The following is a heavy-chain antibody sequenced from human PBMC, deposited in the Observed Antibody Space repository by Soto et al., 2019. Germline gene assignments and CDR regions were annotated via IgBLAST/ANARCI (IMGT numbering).Heavy chain of an antibody. Sequence: GSLRLSCAASGFTFSSYWMHWVRQAPGKGLVWVSRINSDGSSTSYADSVKGRFTISRDNAKNTLYLQMNSLRAEDTAVYYCARGGISKLGYYYYYGMDVWGQGTTVTVSS. V-gene: IGHV3-74*01. D-gene: IGHD7-27*01. CDR2: INSDGSST. J-gene: IGHJ6*02. CDR1: GFTFSSYW. CDR3: ARGGISKLGYYYYYGMDV.